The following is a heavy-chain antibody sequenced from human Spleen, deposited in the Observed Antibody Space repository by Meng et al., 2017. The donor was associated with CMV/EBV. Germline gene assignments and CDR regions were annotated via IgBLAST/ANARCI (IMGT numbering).Heavy chain of an antibody. CDR3: ARGGSYCSSTSCYTSGMDV. CDR2: IGTAGDT. Sequence: GESLKISCAASGFTFSSYDMHWVRQATGKGLEWVSAIGTAGDTYYPGSVKGRFTISRENAKNSLYLQMNSLRAGDTAVYYCARGGSYCSSTSCYTSGMDVWGQGTTVTVSS. D-gene: IGHD2-2*02. V-gene: IGHV3-13*01. CDR1: GFTFSSYD. J-gene: IGHJ6*02.